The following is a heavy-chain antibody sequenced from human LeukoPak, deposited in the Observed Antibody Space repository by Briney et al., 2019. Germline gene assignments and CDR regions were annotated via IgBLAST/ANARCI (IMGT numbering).Heavy chain of an antibody. CDR3: ARFRPSRGSLRKLFDY. CDR2: ISAYNGNT. J-gene: IGHJ4*02. V-gene: IGHV1-18*01. D-gene: IGHD1-26*01. CDR1: GYTFTSYG. Sequence: ASVKVSCKASGYTFTSYGISWVRQAPGQGLEWMGWISAYNGNTNYAQKLQGRVTMTRNTSISTAYMELSSLRSEDTAVYYCARFRPSRGSLRKLFDYWGQGTLVTVSS.